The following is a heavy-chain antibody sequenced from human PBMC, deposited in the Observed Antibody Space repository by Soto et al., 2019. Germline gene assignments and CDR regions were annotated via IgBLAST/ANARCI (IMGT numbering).Heavy chain of an antibody. V-gene: IGHV3-30-3*01. CDR2: ISYDGSNK. J-gene: IGHJ4*02. CDR1: GFTFSSYA. CDR3: ARETYDSSGYYDY. D-gene: IGHD3-22*01. Sequence: GGSLRLSCAASGFTFSSYAMHWVRQAPGKGLEWVAVISYDGSNKYYADSVKGRFTISRDNSKNTLYLQMNSLRAEDTAVYYCARETYDSSGYYDYWGQGTQVTVSS.